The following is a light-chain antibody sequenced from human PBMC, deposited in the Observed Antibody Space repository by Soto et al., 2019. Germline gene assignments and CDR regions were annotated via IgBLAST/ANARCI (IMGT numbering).Light chain of an antibody. CDR3: SSYASNSNWV. CDR1: SSDVGAYNY. Sequence: QAVVTQPASVSGSPGQSITISCTGTSSDVGAYNYVSWYQQHPGKAPKLMIYEVINRPSGVSNRFSGSKSVNTASLTIAGLQAEDEADYYCSSYASNSNWVFGGGTKLTVL. J-gene: IGLJ3*02. CDR2: EVI. V-gene: IGLV2-14*01.